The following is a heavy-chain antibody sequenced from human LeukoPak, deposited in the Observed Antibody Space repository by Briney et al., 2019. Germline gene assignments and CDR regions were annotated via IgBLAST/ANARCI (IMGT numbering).Heavy chain of an antibody. CDR1: GYTLTELS. J-gene: IGHJ4*02. V-gene: IGHV1-24*01. Sequence: AASVKVSCKVSGYTLTELSMHWVRQAPGKGLEWMGGFDPEDGETIYAQKFQGRVTMTEDTSTDTAYMELSSLRSEDTAVYYCATGGTWGSPFDYWGQGTLVTVSS. CDR2: FDPEDGET. CDR3: ATGGTWGSPFDY. D-gene: IGHD3-16*01.